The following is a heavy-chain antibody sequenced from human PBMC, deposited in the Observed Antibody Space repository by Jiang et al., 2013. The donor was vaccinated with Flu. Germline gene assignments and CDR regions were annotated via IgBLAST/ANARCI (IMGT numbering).Heavy chain of an antibody. CDR2: IRVHNGDT. V-gene: IGHV1-18*01. D-gene: IGHD3-10*01. Sequence: SGYTFTNYGISWVRQAPGQGLEWMGWIRVHNGDTNYAQNFQDRVTMTTDTSTNTVYMELRSLRFDDTAVYYCARDRSSSDYWGQGTLVTVSS. CDR3: ARDRSSSDY. J-gene: IGHJ4*02. CDR1: GYTFTNYG.